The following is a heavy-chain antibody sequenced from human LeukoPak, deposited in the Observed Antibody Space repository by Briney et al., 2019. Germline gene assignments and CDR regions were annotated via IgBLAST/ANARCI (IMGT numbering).Heavy chain of an antibody. CDR2: IYYSGST. D-gene: IGHD5-18*01. CDR3: ARGGGIQLLDY. CDR1: GGSISSYY. J-gene: IGHJ4*02. V-gene: IGHV4-59*01. Sequence: SETLSLTRTVSGGSISSYYWSWIRQPPGKGLEWIGYIYYSGSTNYNPSLKSRVTISVDTSKNQFSLKLSSVTAADTAVYYCARGGGIQLLDYGGQGTLVTVS.